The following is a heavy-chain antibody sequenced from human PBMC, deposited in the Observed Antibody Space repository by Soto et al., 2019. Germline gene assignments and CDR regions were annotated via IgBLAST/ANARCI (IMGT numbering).Heavy chain of an antibody. J-gene: IGHJ3*01. CDR3: GRHGGITIIEGGGLLSAFDL. CDR2: ISYSGST. Sequence: SETLSLTCTVSGGSISSYSWTWIRQPPGKGLEWIGYISYSGSTNYNPSLNSRVTVSVETSKNQFSLKLTSVTAADTAVYYCGRHGGITIIEGGGLLSAFDLWGQGTMVTV. CDR1: GGSISSYS. V-gene: IGHV4-59*08. D-gene: IGHD3-22*01.